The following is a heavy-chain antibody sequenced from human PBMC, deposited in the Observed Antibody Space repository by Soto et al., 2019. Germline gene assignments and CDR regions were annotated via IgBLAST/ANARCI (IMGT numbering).Heavy chain of an antibody. CDR2: ITGGGGST. CDR1: RFTFRSYA. J-gene: IGHJ2*01. V-gene: IGHV3-23*01. Sequence: EVQLLESGGGLVQAEGSLRLSCAASRFTFRSYAMSWVRQAPGKGLEWVSAITGGGGSTYYTDSVKGRFTISRDNSKNTLYLQMNSLRAEDTAVYYCAKDASYDYVWGSYRSWYFDLWGRGTLVTVSS. CDR3: AKDASYDYVWGSYRSWYFDL. D-gene: IGHD3-16*02.